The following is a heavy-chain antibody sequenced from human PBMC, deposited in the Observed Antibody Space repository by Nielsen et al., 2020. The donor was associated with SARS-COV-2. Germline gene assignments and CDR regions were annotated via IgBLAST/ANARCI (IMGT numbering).Heavy chain of an antibody. Sequence: GGSLRLSCAPSGLPFSSYAMHWVRQAPGKGLEWVAVISYDGSNKYYADSVKGRFTISRDNSKNTLYLQMNSLRAEDTAVYYCAKGRRFDYWGQGTLVTVSS. CDR3: AKGRRFDY. J-gene: IGHJ4*02. V-gene: IGHV3-30*04. CDR2: ISYDGSNK. CDR1: GLPFSSYA.